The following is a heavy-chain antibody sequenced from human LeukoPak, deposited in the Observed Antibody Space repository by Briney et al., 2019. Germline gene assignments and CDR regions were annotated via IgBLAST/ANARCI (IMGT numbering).Heavy chain of an antibody. D-gene: IGHD3-22*01. J-gene: IGHJ4*02. CDR1: GYTFTSYG. CDR3: ARRYYYDSSGYYYYTYFDY. CDR2: ISAYNGNT. Sequence: ASVKVSCKASGYTFTSYGISWVRQAPGQGLEWMGWISAYNGNTNYAQKLQGRVTMTTDTSTSTAYMELRSLRSDDTDVYYCARRYYYDSSGYYYYTYFDYWGQGTLVTVSS. V-gene: IGHV1-18*01.